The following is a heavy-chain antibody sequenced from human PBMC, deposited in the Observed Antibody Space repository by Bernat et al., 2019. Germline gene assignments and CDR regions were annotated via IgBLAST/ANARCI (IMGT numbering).Heavy chain of an antibody. Sequence: VQLVESGGGVVQPGRSLRLPCAAPGFTFSTYGMHWVRQAPGKGLEWVAIISYDGSNKYYADSVKGRFTITRDNSNNTLYLQMNSLGAEDTAVYYCAKGGGYAKFDPWGQGTLVTVSS. V-gene: IGHV3-30*18. CDR1: GFTFSTYG. J-gene: IGHJ5*02. CDR3: AKGGGYAKFDP. D-gene: IGHD5-12*01. CDR2: ISYDGSNK.